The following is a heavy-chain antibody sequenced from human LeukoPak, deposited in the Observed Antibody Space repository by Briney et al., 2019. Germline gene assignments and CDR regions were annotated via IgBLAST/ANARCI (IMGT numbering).Heavy chain of an antibody. J-gene: IGHJ3*02. CDR2: IRYDGSNK. CDR1: GFTFSSYG. D-gene: IGHD6-13*01. Sequence: GGSLRLSCAASGFTFSSYGMHWVRQAPGKGLEWVAFIRYDGSNKYYADSVKGRFTISRDNSKNTLYLQMNSLRAEDTAVYYCAKDGSWENDAFDIWGQGTMVTVSS. V-gene: IGHV3-30*02. CDR3: AKDGSWENDAFDI.